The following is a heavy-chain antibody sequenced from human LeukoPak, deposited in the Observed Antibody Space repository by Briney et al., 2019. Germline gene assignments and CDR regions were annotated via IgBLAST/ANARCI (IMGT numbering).Heavy chain of an antibody. J-gene: IGHJ6*02. V-gene: IGHV1-2*04. CDR1: GYTFTGYY. Sequence: ASVKVSCKASGYTFTGYYMHWVRQAPGQGPEWMGWINPNSGGTNYAQKFQGWVTMTRDTSISTAYMELSRLRSDDTAVYYCARDAGIAVAGTGPPYYYYGMDVWGQGTTVTVSS. D-gene: IGHD6-19*01. CDR2: INPNSGGT. CDR3: ARDAGIAVAGTGPPYYYYGMDV.